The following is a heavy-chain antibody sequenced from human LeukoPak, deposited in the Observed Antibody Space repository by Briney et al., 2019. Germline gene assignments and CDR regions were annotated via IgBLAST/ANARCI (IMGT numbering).Heavy chain of an antibody. V-gene: IGHV1-2*02. CDR2: INPNSGPT. J-gene: IGHJ4*02. CDR1: GYTFTGYY. CDR3: ARITGEAPYYFDY. D-gene: IGHD7-27*01. Sequence: ASVKVSCKASGYTFTGYYMHWVRQAPGQGLEWMGWINPNSGPTTYAQKFQGRVTMTRDTSISTAYMELSRLKSDDTAVYYCARITGEAPYYFDYWGQGTLVIVSS.